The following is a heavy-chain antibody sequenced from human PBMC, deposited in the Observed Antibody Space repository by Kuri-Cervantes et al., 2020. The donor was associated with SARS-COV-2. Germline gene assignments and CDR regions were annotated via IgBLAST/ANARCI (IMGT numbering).Heavy chain of an antibody. CDR2: ISGSGGST. D-gene: IGHD1-26*01. J-gene: IGHJ4*02. V-gene: IGHV3-23*01. CDR1: GFTFSSYA. CDR3: ARGGSYLGY. Sequence: GGSLRLSCAASGFTFSSYAMSWVRQAPGKGLEWVSAISGSGGSTYYADSVKGRFTISRDNAKNSLFLQLNSLRAEDTAVYYCARGGSYLGYWGQGTLVTVSS.